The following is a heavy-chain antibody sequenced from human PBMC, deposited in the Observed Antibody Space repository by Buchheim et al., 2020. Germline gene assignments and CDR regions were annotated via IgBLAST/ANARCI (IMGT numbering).Heavy chain of an antibody. CDR2: ISYDGSNK. D-gene: IGHD3-3*01. Sequence: QVQLVESGGGVVQPGRSLRLSCAASGFTFSSYGMHWVRQAPGKGLEWVAVISYDGSNKYYADSVKGRFTISRDNSKNTLYLQMNSLRAEDTAVYYCAKNDDEWLLDYWGQGTL. CDR1: GFTFSSYG. V-gene: IGHV3-30*18. J-gene: IGHJ4*02. CDR3: AKNDDEWLLDY.